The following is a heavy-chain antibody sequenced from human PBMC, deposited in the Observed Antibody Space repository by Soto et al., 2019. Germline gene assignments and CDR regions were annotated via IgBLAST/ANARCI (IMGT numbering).Heavy chain of an antibody. D-gene: IGHD6-19*01. CDR3: ARAWQYSSGFFDY. CDR1: GGSISSYY. V-gene: IGHV4-59*01. CDR2: IYYSGST. Sequence: QVQLQESGPGLVKPSETLSLTCTVSGGSISSYYWSWIRQPPGKGLEWIGYIYYSGSTNYNPSLKGRVTISVDTSTNQCSPRLSSVTAADTAVYYCARAWQYSSGFFDYWGQGTLVTVSS. J-gene: IGHJ4*02.